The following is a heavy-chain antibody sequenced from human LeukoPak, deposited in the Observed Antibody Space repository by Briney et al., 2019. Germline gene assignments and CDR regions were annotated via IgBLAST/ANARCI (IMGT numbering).Heavy chain of an antibody. CDR1: GFTVSSNY. CDR2: IYSGGST. CDR3: ARDQSIAAAGDFFYYMDV. D-gene: IGHD6-13*01. V-gene: IGHV3-66*01. Sequence: PGGSLRLSCAASGFTVSSNYMSWVRQAPGKGLEWVSVIYSGGSTYYADSVKGRFTISRDNSKNTLYLQMNSLRAEDTAVYYCARDQSIAAAGDFFYYMDVWGKGTTVTVSS. J-gene: IGHJ6*03.